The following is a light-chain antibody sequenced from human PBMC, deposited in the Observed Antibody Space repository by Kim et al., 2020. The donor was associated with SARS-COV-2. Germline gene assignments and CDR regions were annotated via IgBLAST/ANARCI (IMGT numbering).Light chain of an antibody. CDR3: QHYIRFPYT. CDR1: QTISTW. CDR2: LAS. Sequence: DIQMTQSPSTLSASVGDRVTITCRASQTISTWLAWYQQKPAKAPKLLLYLASTLESGVPSRFSGSGSGTVFTLTIDSLQPDDFATYYCQHYIRFPYTFGQGTRLEI. J-gene: IGKJ2*01. V-gene: IGKV1-5*03.